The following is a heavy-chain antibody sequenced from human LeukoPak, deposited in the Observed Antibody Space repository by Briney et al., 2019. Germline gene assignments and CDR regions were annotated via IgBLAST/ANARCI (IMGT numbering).Heavy chain of an antibody. Sequence: GGSLRLSCAASGFTFSSYAMSWVRQAPGKGLEWVSAISGSGGSTYYADSVKGRFTISRDNSKNTPYLQMNSLRAEDTAVYYCAKDRGNYYDSSGYSFWGQGTLVTVSS. CDR1: GFTFSSYA. CDR2: ISGSGGST. CDR3: AKDRGNYYDSSGYSF. D-gene: IGHD3-22*01. V-gene: IGHV3-23*01. J-gene: IGHJ4*02.